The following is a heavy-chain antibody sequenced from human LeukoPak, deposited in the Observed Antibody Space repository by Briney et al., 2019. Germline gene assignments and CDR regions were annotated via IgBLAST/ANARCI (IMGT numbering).Heavy chain of an antibody. CDR3: AKTVWFGQLLDYFDN. D-gene: IGHD3-10*01. CDR1: GFTFSSYA. Sequence: PGGSLRLSCAASGFTFSSYAMSWVRQAPGKGLEWVSVINNSGGSTYYADSVKGRFTISRDNSKNTVFRQMNGLRAEYTAVYYCAKTVWFGQLLDYFDNWGQGTLVTVSS. CDR2: INNSGGST. V-gene: IGHV3-23*01. J-gene: IGHJ4*02.